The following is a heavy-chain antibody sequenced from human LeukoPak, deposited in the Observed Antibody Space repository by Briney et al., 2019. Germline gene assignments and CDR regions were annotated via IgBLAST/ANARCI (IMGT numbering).Heavy chain of an antibody. CDR2: MNPNSGNT. CDR3: ARGLGDVGY. J-gene: IGHJ4*02. Sequence: VASVKVSCKASGYTLTGYDINWVRQATGQGLEWMGWMNPNSGNTGYAQKFQGRVTMTRNTSISTAYMGLSSLRSEDTAVYYCARGLGDVGYWGQGTLVTVSS. V-gene: IGHV1-8*01. CDR1: GYTLTGYD. D-gene: IGHD3-16*01.